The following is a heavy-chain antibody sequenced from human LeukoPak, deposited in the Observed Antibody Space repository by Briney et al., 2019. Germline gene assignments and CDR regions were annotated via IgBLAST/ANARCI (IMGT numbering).Heavy chain of an antibody. Sequence: GGSLRLSCAASGFTFSSYGMHWVCQAPGKGLEWVAVISYDGSNKYYADSVKGRFTISRDNSENTLYLQMNSLRAEDTAVYYCAKVDCSSTSCYLMVHDAFDIWGQGTMVTVSS. V-gene: IGHV3-30*18. CDR3: AKVDCSSTSCYLMVHDAFDI. CDR2: ISYDGSNK. D-gene: IGHD2-2*01. CDR1: GFTFSSYG. J-gene: IGHJ3*02.